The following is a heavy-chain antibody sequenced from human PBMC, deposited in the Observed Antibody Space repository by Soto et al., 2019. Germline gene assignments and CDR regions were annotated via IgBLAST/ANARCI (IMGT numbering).Heavy chain of an antibody. D-gene: IGHD2-21*02. CDR3: ARGIFCGGDCYSA. Sequence: SVKVFCKASGGTFSSYAISWVRQAPGQGLEWMGGIIPIFGTANYAQKFQGRVTITADESTSTAYMELSSLRSEDTAVYYCARGIFCGGDCYSAWGQGTLVTVSS. J-gene: IGHJ4*02. V-gene: IGHV1-69*13. CDR1: GGTFSSYA. CDR2: IIPIFGTA.